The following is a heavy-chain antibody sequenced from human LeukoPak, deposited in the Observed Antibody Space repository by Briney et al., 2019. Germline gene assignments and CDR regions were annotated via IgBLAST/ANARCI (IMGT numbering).Heavy chain of an antibody. D-gene: IGHD6-13*01. V-gene: IGHV1-2*02. Sequence: ASVKVSCTASGYTFTGYYMNWVRQTPGQGLEWMGWINPSSGRTNYAQNFQGRVTMTRDPSISTAYMELSGLTSNDTAVYYCARTREYSSSWYFPPFDPWGQGTLVTVSS. J-gene: IGHJ5*02. CDR3: ARTREYSSSWYFPPFDP. CDR1: GYTFTGYY. CDR2: INPSSGRT.